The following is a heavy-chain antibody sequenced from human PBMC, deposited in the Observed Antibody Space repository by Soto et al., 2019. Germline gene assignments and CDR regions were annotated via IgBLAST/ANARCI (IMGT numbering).Heavy chain of an antibody. CDR3: TTTGPGYYYDSSGEYYYYGMDV. CDR1: GFTFSNAW. J-gene: IGHJ6*02. CDR2: IKSKTDGGKT. D-gene: IGHD3-22*01. Sequence: GGSLRLSCAASGFTFSNAWMNWVRQAPGKGLEWVGRIKSKTDGGKTDYAAPVKGRFTISRDDSKNTLYLQMNSLKTEDTAVYYCTTTGPGYYYDSSGEYYYYGMDVWGQGTTVTVSS. V-gene: IGHV3-15*07.